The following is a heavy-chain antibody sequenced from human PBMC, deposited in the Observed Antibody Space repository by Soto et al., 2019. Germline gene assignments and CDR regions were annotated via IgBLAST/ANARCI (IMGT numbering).Heavy chain of an antibody. CDR2: ISAYNGNR. D-gene: IGHD6-6*01. V-gene: IGHV1-18*01. CDR3: ARVAIGAARLGWFDP. J-gene: IGHJ5*02. Sequence: QVQLVQSGAEVKKPGASVKVSCKASGYTFTSSGISWVRQAPGQGLEWMGWISAYNGNRNYAQKLQGRVTMTTDTSTSTDYMELRSLRSDDTAVYYCARVAIGAARLGWFDPWGQGTLVTVSS. CDR1: GYTFTSSG.